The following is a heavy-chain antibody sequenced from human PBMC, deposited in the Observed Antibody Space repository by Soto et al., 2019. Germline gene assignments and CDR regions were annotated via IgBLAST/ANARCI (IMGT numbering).Heavy chain of an antibody. V-gene: IGHV4-30-2*01. D-gene: IGHD1-7*01. CDR2: IYHSGST. Sequence: LSLTCAVSGGSISSGGYSWSWIRQPPGKGLEWIGYIYHSGSTYYNPSLKSRVTISVDRSKNQFSLKLSSVTAADTAVYYCARARTGTTLAYFDYWGQGTLVTVSS. CDR3: ARARTGTTLAYFDY. CDR1: GGSISSGGYS. J-gene: IGHJ4*02.